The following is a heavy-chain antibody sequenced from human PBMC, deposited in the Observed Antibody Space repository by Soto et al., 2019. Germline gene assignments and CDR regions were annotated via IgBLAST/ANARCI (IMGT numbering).Heavy chain of an antibody. CDR1: GFTFSSYG. CDR2: IWYDGSNK. D-gene: IGHD3-22*01. J-gene: IGHJ4*02. V-gene: IGHV3-33*01. CDR3: ARDSSGPFDY. Sequence: QVQLVESGGGVVQPGRSLRLSCAASGFTFSSYGMHWVRQAPGKGLEWVTVIWYDGSNKYYADSVKGRFTISTDNSKNTLLLQMKSLRAEDTAVYYCARDSSGPFDYWGQGTLVTVSS.